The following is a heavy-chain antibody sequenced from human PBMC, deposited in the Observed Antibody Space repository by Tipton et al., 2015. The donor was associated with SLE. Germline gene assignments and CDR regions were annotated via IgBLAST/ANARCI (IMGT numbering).Heavy chain of an antibody. J-gene: IGHJ4*02. V-gene: IGHV3-66*02. Sequence: GSLRLSCAASGFTFSSYSMNWVRQAPGKGLEWVSVIYPGGSKYYADSVKGRFTISRDNSKNTLYLQMNSLRAEDTAVYYCAKEGSGRGFDYWGQGTLVTVSS. CDR2: IYPGGSK. CDR1: GFTFSSYS. CDR3: AKEGSGRGFDY. D-gene: IGHD5-12*01.